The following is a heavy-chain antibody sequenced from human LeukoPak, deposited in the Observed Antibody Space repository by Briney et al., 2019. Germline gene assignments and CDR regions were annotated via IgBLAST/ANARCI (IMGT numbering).Heavy chain of an antibody. Sequence: SETLSLTCTVSGGSISSYYWSWIRQPPGKGLEWIGYIYYSGSTNYNPSLKSRVTISVDTSKNQFSLKLSSVTAADTAVYYCARDFSSSWYVGNWFDPWGQGTLVTVSS. CDR2: IYYSGST. D-gene: IGHD6-13*01. V-gene: IGHV4-59*01. CDR3: ARDFSSSWYVGNWFDP. J-gene: IGHJ5*02. CDR1: GGSISSYY.